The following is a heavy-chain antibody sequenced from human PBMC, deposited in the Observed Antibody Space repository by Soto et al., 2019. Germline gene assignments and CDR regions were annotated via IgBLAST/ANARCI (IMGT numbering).Heavy chain of an antibody. CDR3: AADGSRQLWPTTPLNYYGMDV. J-gene: IGHJ6*02. CDR2: IVVGSGNT. CDR1: GFTFTSSA. V-gene: IGHV1-58*01. D-gene: IGHD5-18*01. Sequence: GASVKVSCKASGFTFTSSAVQWVRQARGQRLEWIGWIVVGSGNTNYAQKFQERVTITRDMSTSTAYMELSSLRSEDTAVYYCAADGSRQLWPTTPLNYYGMDVWGQGTTVTVSS.